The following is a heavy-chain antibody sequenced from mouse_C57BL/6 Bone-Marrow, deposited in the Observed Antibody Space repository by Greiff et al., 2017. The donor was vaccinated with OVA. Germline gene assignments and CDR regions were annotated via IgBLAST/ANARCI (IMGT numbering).Heavy chain of an antibody. J-gene: IGHJ2*01. D-gene: IGHD3-2*02. Sequence: LVESGPELVKPGASVKISCKASGYSFTDYNMNWVKQSNGKSLEWIGVINPNYGTTSYNQKFKGKATLTVDQSSSTAYMQLNSLTSEDSAVYYCARGRPLDSSGYDFDYWGQGTTLTVSS. V-gene: IGHV1-39*01. CDR2: INPNYGTT. CDR1: GYSFTDYN. CDR3: ARGRPLDSSGYDFDY.